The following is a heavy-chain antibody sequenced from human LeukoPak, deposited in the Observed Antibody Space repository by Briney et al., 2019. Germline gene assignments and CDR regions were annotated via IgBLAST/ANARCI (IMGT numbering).Heavy chain of an antibody. Sequence: SETLSLTCTVSGGSISSYYWSWIRQPPGKGLEWIGYIYTSGSTNYNPSLKSRVTISADTSKNQFSLKLSSVTAADTAVYYCARRTYYYYMDVWGKGTTVILS. J-gene: IGHJ6*03. CDR1: GGSISSYY. CDR3: ARRTYYYYMDV. CDR2: IYTSGST. V-gene: IGHV4-4*09.